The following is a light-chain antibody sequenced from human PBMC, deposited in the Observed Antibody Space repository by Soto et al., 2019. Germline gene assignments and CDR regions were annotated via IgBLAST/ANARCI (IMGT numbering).Light chain of an antibody. CDR3: CSYAGSFRV. V-gene: IGLV2-11*01. Sequence: QSALTQPPSVSGSPVQSVTISCPGAPIVLGYNYISWYQQYPGKVPRVILFDVTERPSGVPDRFSGSKSGDTASLTISGLQADDEAAYYCCSYAGSFRVFGGGTKLTVL. CDR2: DVT. J-gene: IGLJ3*02. CDR1: PIVLGYNY.